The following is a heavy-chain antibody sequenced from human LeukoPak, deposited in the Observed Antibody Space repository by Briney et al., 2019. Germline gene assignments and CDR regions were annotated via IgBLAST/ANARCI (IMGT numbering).Heavy chain of an antibody. J-gene: IGHJ4*02. Sequence: GGSLRLSCAASGFTFSSYGMHWVRQAPGKGLEWVALISYDGSNKYYADSVKGRFTISRDNSRNTPYLQMNSLRAEDTAVYYCTKDFSSSWYSYYFDYWGQGTLVTVSS. V-gene: IGHV3-30*18. CDR2: ISYDGSNK. D-gene: IGHD6-13*01. CDR3: TKDFSSSWYSYYFDY. CDR1: GFTFSSYG.